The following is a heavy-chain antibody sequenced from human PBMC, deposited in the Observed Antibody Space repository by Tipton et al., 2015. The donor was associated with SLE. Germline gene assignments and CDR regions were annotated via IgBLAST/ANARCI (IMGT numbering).Heavy chain of an antibody. V-gene: IGHV4-39*07. CDR3: ARGGTLWYYYSYMDV. D-gene: IGHD3-16*01. Sequence: TLSLTCTVSGGSIRGSDYYWGWIRQPPGKGLEWIGSIFYSGHTYYNPSLKSRVTISVDTSKNQFSLKLSSVTAADTAVYYCARGGTLWYYYSYMDVWGKGTTVTVSS. CDR1: GGSIRGSDYY. J-gene: IGHJ6*03. CDR2: IFYSGHT.